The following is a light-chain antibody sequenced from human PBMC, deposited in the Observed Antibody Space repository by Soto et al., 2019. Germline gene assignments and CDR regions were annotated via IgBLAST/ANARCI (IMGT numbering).Light chain of an antibody. J-gene: IGKJ2*01. CDR1: RSINIY. Sequence: DIQMTQSPSSLSASVGDRVSFTCRASRSINIYLNWYQQKSGTAPTVLISAASTLERGVPSRFSGSGSGTEFTLTITSLQPEDFATYSCQQSYGSPYTFGQGTKLEI. CDR2: AAS. V-gene: IGKV1-39*01. CDR3: QQSYGSPYT.